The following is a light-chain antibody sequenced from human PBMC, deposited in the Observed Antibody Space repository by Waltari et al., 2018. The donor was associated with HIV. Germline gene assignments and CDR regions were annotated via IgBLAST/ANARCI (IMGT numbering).Light chain of an antibody. CDR3: AAWDDSLNGQVV. J-gene: IGLJ3*02. Sequence: QSVLTQPPSASGTPGQRVTIPCSGSRSNLGTNTVSWSQQVPGTSPKLLIYNNNQRPSGVPDRFSGSKSGTSASLAITGLQSEDEADYHCAAWDDSLNGQVVFGGGTKLTVL. V-gene: IGLV1-44*01. CDR1: RSNLGTNT. CDR2: NNN.